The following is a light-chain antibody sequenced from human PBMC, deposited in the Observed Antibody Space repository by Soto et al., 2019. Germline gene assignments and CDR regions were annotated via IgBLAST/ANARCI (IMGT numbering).Light chain of an antibody. Sequence: QSVLTQPPSASGTPGQRVTITCSGSDSNIGSNTVNWYQQAPGTAPKLLIYSNSQRPSGVPDRFSGSKSGTSASLAISGLQSEDEGDYYCAAWDDSLNGRAVFGGGTKGPS. CDR3: AAWDDSLNGRAV. J-gene: IGLJ3*02. V-gene: IGLV1-44*01. CDR1: DSNIGSNT. CDR2: SNS.